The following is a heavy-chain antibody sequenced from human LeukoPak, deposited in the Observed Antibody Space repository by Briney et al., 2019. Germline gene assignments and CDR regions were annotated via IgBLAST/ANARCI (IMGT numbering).Heavy chain of an antibody. Sequence: ASVNVSCKASGYTFTSYDINWVRQTTGQGLEWMGWMNPNSGNTGYAQKFQGRVTITRNTSISTAYMELSSLRSEDTAVYYCARLYYDIYTGTNWYFDLWGRGTLVTVSS. CDR2: MNPNSGNT. V-gene: IGHV1-8*03. CDR3: ARLYYDIYTGTNWYFDL. CDR1: GYTFTSYD. D-gene: IGHD3-22*01. J-gene: IGHJ2*01.